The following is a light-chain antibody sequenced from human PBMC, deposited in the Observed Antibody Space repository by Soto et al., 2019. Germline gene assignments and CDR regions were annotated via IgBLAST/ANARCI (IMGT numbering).Light chain of an antibody. J-gene: IGKJ4*01. Sequence: AIQMTQFPSSLSASVGDRVTITCRASQDIRSDLGWYQQRPGKAPQLLIYATSSLQSGVPSRFSGSGSGTDFTLTITSQQPEDFATYHCLQDNKYPLTFGGGTKVEI. CDR2: ATS. CDR3: LQDNKYPLT. V-gene: IGKV1-6*01. CDR1: QDIRSD.